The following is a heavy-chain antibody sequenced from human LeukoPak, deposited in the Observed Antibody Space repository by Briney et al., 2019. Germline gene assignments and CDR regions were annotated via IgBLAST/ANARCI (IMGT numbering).Heavy chain of an antibody. J-gene: IGHJ4*02. CDR3: ARRIAVAGRYYFDY. D-gene: IGHD6-19*01. Sequence: GESLKISCKGSGYSFTNYWIGWVRQMPGKGLEWMGLIYPGDSVTRYGPSFQGQVTISADKSISTAYLQWSSLKASDTAMYYCARRIAVAGRYYFDYWGQETLVTVSS. CDR1: GYSFTNYW. V-gene: IGHV5-51*01. CDR2: IYPGDSVT.